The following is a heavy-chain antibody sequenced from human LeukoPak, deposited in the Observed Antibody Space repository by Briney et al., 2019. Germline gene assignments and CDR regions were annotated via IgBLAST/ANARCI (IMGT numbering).Heavy chain of an antibody. D-gene: IGHD6-19*01. Sequence: GGSLGLSCAASGFTFSIYDMHWVREPPGTGLEWVAVISYDGSNKYCADCVKGRFTISRDNSKNTLYLQMDSLRAEDTAVDYFARDGSSGWTRYFDYWGQGTLVTVSS. J-gene: IGHJ4*02. CDR2: ISYDGSNK. CDR1: GFTFSIYD. V-gene: IGHV3-30-3*01. CDR3: ARDGSSGWTRYFDY.